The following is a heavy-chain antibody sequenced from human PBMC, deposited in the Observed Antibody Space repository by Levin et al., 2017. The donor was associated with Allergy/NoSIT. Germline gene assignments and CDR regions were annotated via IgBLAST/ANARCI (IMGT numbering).Heavy chain of an antibody. J-gene: IGHJ3*02. CDR1: GYSFTSYW. CDR2: IYPGDSDT. Sequence: KVSCKGSGYSFTSYWIGWVRQMPGKGLEWMGIIYPGDSDTRYSPSFQGQVTISADKSISTAYLQWSSLKASDTAMYYCAVNGYYYGSGSPDAFDIWGQGTMVTVSS. D-gene: IGHD3-10*01. V-gene: IGHV5-51*01. CDR3: AVNGYYYGSGSPDAFDI.